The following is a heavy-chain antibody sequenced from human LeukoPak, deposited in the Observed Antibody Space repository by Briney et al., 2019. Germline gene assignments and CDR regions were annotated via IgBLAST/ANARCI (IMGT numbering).Heavy chain of an antibody. D-gene: IGHD6-6*01. Sequence: GGSLRLSCAASGFTFGNYWMSWVRQAPGKGLEWVANIKQDGSEKYYVDSVKGRFTISRDNAQNSLYLQMNSLTAEDTAVYYCARAGYYIEARSEYWGQGTRVTVSS. V-gene: IGHV3-7*03. CDR1: GFTFGNYW. J-gene: IGHJ4*02. CDR3: ARAGYYIEARSEY. CDR2: IKQDGSEK.